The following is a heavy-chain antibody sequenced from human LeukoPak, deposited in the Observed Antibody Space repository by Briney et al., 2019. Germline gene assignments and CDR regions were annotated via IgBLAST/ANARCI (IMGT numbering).Heavy chain of an antibody. Sequence: GGSLRLSCAASGLTFSSYGMHWVRQAPGKGLEWVAVIRYDGSNKYYADSVKGRFTISRDNSKNTLYLQMNSLRAEDTAVYYCAKDRRYCSSTSCYAPGGNWFDPWGQGTLVTVSS. CDR3: AKDRRYCSSTSCYAPGGNWFDP. D-gene: IGHD2-2*01. CDR2: IRYDGSNK. V-gene: IGHV3-33*06. J-gene: IGHJ5*02. CDR1: GLTFSSYG.